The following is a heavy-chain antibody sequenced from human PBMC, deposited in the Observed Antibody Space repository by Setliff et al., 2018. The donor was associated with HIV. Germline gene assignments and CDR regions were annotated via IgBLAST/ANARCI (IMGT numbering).Heavy chain of an antibody. V-gene: IGHV4-59*01. D-gene: IGHD7-27*01. Sequence: PSETLSLTCTVSGGSISNYYWSWIRQPPGKGLEWIGYIYFTGNTNYNPSLKSRVTILLDTSKNQFSLKLSSVTAANTAVYFCARGIDWGHFYYYYMDVWGKGTMVTVSS. CDR1: GGSISNYY. CDR3: ARGIDWGHFYYYYMDV. J-gene: IGHJ6*03. CDR2: IYFTGNT.